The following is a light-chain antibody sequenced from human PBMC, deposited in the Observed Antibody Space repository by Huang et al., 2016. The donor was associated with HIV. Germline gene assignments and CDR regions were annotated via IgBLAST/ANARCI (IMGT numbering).Light chain of an antibody. CDR3: MQAIQVPLT. CDR2: LVS. V-gene: IGKV2-28*01. CDR1: LSLMHNNGRNY. Sequence: DIVMTQSPLSLPVTPGEPASISCRSNLSLMHNNGRNYLDWYLQKPGQSPQLLIYLVSNRPSGVPDRFSGSGSQTEFTLEISRVEVEDVGVYYCMQAIQVPLTFGGGTRVEIK. J-gene: IGKJ4*01.